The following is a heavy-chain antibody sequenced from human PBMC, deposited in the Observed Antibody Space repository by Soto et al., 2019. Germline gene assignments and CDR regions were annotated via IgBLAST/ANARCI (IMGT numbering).Heavy chain of an antibody. CDR3: VKSYYDSSGYYYGY. J-gene: IGHJ4*02. CDR2: ISSNGGST. CDR1: GFTFSSYA. D-gene: IGHD3-22*01. Sequence: GGSLRLSCSASGFTFSSYAMHWVRQAPGKGLEYVSAISSNGGSTYCADSVKGRFTISRDNSKNTLYLQMSSLRAEDTAVYYCVKSYYDSSGYYYGYWGQGTLVTVSS. V-gene: IGHV3-64D*06.